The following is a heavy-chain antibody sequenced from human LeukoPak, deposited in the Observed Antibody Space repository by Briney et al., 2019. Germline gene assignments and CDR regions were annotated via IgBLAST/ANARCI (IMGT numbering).Heavy chain of an antibody. CDR1: GDSVSSNNAA. CDR2: TYYRSKWYN. J-gene: IGHJ4*02. V-gene: IGHV6-1*01. D-gene: IGHD3-16*02. Sequence: SQSLSLTCAISGDSVSSNNAAWNWIRQSPSRGLEWLGRTYYRSKWYNDYAVSVKSRITINSDTSNNQFSLHLNSVTPDDTAVYYCARSGSYRYSFDFWGQGTLVTVSS. CDR3: ARSGSYRYSFDF.